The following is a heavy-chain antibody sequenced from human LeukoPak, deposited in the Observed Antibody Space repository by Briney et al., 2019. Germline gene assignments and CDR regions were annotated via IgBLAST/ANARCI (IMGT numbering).Heavy chain of an antibody. V-gene: IGHV4-38-2*02. CDR2: IYHSGST. CDR1: GYSISSGYY. J-gene: IGHJ5*02. D-gene: IGHD2-2*01. CDR3: ARGRDIVVVPAAKQKTRRGWFDP. Sequence: SSETLSLTCTVSGYSISSGYYWGWIRQPPGKGLEWIGSIYHSGSTYYNPSLKSRVTISVDTSKNQFSLKLSSVTAADTAVYYCARGRDIVVVPAAKQKTRRGWFDPWGQGTLVTVSS.